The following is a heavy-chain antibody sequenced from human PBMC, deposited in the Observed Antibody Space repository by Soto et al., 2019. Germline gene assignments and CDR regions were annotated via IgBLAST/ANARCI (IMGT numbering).Heavy chain of an antibody. CDR1: GYTFTSYG. J-gene: IGHJ3*02. V-gene: IGHV1-18*01. Sequence: ASVKVSCKASGYTFTSYGISWVRQAPGQGLEWMGWISAYNGNTNYAQKLQGRVTMTTDTSTSTAYMELRSLRSDDTAVYYCAGVYYYDSSGYYDAFEIWGQGTMVTVSS. CDR3: AGVYYYDSSGYYDAFEI. D-gene: IGHD3-22*01. CDR2: ISAYNGNT.